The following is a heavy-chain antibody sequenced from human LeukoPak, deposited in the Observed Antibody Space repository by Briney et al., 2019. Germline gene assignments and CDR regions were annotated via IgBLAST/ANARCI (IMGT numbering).Heavy chain of an antibody. CDR2: IYPGDSDT. D-gene: IGHD3-22*01. J-gene: IGHJ5*02. V-gene: IGHV5-51*01. CDR1: GYSFTTYW. CDR3: ARQRGDAYDSSGYFGA. Sequence: GESLKISCKGSGYSFTTYWIGWVRQMPGKGLEWMGIIYPGDSDTTYSPSFRGQVTISVDKSISTAYLQWSSLKASDTAMYYCARQRGDAYDSSGYFGAWGQGTLVTVSS.